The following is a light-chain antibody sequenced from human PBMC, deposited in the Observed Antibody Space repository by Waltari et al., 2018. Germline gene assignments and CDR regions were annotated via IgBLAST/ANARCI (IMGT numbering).Light chain of an antibody. V-gene: IGKV3-11*01. J-gene: IGKJ2*01. CDR2: DAS. CDR1: QSISNF. Sequence: EIVLTQSPATLSLSPGERVTLSCRASQSISNFLAWYQQRPGQAPRPLMYDASKRAIGIPARFSGSGSGTDFALTISSLEPEDSGIYYCQQRNGWPPMYTFGQGTKLEIK. CDR3: QQRNGWPPMYT.